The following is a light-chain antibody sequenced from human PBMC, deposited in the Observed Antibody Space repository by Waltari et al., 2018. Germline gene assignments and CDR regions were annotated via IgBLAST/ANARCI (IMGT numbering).Light chain of an antibody. Sequence: QSALTQPASVSGSPGQSITISCTGTSSDVGSYNLVSWYQQHPGKAPKLMIYEVIKRPSGVSNRFSGSKSGDTASLTISGLQAEDEADYYCCSYAGSTTPVIFGGGTKLTVL. CDR1: SSDVGSYNL. CDR3: CSYAGSTTPVI. V-gene: IGLV2-23*02. J-gene: IGLJ2*01. CDR2: EVI.